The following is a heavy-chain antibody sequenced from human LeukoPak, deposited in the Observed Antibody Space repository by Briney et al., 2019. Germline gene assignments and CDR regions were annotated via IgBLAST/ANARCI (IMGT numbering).Heavy chain of an antibody. D-gene: IGHD2-2*01. CDR3: ARDIVVVPAAPTAFDY. V-gene: IGHV3-7*01. CDR1: GFTFSSYW. Sequence: GGSLRLSCAASGFTFSSYWMSWVRQAPGKGLEWVANIKQDGSEKYYVDSVKGRFTISRDNAKNSLYLQMNSLRAEDTAVYYCARDIVVVPAAPTAFDYWGQGTLVTVSS. J-gene: IGHJ4*02. CDR2: IKQDGSEK.